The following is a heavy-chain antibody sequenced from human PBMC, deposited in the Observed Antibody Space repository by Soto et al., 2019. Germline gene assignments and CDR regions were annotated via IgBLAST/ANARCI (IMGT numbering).Heavy chain of an antibody. CDR1: GFTFSDYY. D-gene: IGHD3-22*01. CDR2: ISSSGSTI. J-gene: IGHJ5*02. V-gene: IGHV3-11*01. Sequence: GGSLRLSCAASGFTFSDYYMSWIRQAPGKGLEWVSYISSSGSTIYYAESVKGRFTISRDNAKNSLYLQMNSLRAEDTAVYYCARAPPYYYDSSGSSWGQGTLVTVSS. CDR3: ARAPPYYYDSSGSS.